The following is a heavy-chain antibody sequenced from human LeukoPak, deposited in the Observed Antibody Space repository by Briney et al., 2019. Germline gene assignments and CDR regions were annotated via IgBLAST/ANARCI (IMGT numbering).Heavy chain of an antibody. CDR3: ARDGRPLDY. Sequence: GGSLRLSCAASGFTFKNYYMSWIRQAPGKGLEWVANIKQDGGEKYYVDSVKGRFTISRDNAKNSLYLQMNSLRVEDTAVYYCARDGRPLDYWGQGTLVTVSS. CDR2: IKQDGGEK. CDR1: GFTFKNYY. J-gene: IGHJ4*02. V-gene: IGHV3-7*03.